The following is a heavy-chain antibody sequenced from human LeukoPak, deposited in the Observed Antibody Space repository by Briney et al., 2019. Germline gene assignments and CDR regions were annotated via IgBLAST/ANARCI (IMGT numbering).Heavy chain of an antibody. Sequence: ASVKVSCKASGYTFTVYYMHWVRQAPGQGLEWMGWINPNTGGTNYAQKFQGRVTMTRDTTISTAYMELSKLTSDDTAVYYCASYPRYVSSPPFDYWGQGTLVTVSS. CDR1: GYTFTVYY. D-gene: IGHD2-15*01. CDR2: INPNTGGT. J-gene: IGHJ4*02. V-gene: IGHV1-2*02. CDR3: ASYPRYVSSPPFDY.